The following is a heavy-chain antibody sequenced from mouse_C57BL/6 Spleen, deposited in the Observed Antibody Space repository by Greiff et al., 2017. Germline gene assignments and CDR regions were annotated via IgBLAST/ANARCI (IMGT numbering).Heavy chain of an antibody. CDR1: GYTFTSYW. Sequence: QVQLQQPGAELVKPGASVKLSCKASGYTFTSYWMHWVKQRPGQGLEWIGMIHPNSGSTNYNEKFKSKATLSVDKSSSTAYMQLSSLTSEDSAVYYCAREIATDAMDYWGQGTSVTVSS. CDR3: AREIATDAMDY. J-gene: IGHJ4*01. CDR2: IHPNSGST. D-gene: IGHD1-1*01. V-gene: IGHV1-64*01.